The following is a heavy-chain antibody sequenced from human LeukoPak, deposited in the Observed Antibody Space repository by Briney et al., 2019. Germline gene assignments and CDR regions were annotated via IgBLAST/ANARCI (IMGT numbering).Heavy chain of an antibody. CDR1: GFTFTSSA. CDR3: AANAGIAVAGTHWFDP. V-gene: IGHV1-58*01. J-gene: IGHJ5*02. D-gene: IGHD6-19*01. CDR2: IVVGSGNT. Sequence: ASVTVSCKASGFTFTSSAVQWVRQARGQRLEWIGWIVVGSGNTNYAQKFQERVTITRDMSTSTAYMELSSLRSEDTAVYYCAANAGIAVAGTHWFDPWGQGTLVTVSS.